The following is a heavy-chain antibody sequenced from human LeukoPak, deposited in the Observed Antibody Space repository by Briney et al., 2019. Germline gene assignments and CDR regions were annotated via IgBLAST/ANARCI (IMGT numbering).Heavy chain of an antibody. CDR3: ARDRGVTTRPRGYFDY. V-gene: IGHV3-48*02. CDR1: GFTFSFYS. CDR2: IDIFSTTI. J-gene: IGHJ4*02. D-gene: IGHD1-1*01. Sequence: PGGSLRLSCAASGFTFSFYSMNWVRQAPGKGLEWVSYIDIFSTTIYYADSVKGRFTVSRDSAKKSLYLQMNSLRDEDTAVYYCARDRGVTTRPRGYFDYWGQGTLVTVSS.